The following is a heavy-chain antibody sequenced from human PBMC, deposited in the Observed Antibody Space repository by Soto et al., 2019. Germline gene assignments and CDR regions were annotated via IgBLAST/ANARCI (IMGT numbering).Heavy chain of an antibody. CDR2: IYSGGST. D-gene: IGHD3-3*01. J-gene: IGHJ6*02. CDR1: GFTVSSNY. CDR3: ARGGIFGVVRGYYGMDV. V-gene: IGHV3-53*01. Sequence: GGSLRLSCAASGFTVSSNYMSWVRQAPGKGLEWVSVIYSGGSTYYADSVKGRFTISRDNSKNTLYLQMNSLRVEDTAVYYCARGGIFGVVRGYYGMDVWGQGTTVTVSS.